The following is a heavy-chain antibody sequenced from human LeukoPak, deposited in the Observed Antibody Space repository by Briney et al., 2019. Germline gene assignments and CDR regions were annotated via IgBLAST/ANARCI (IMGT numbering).Heavy chain of an antibody. J-gene: IGHJ4*02. Sequence: GGSLRLSCAASGFTFSSYGMHWVRQAPGKGLDWVAFIRYDGSNKYYADSVKGRFTISRDKSKNTLYLQMNSLRAEDTAVYYCAKVDGSGSYYDYWSQGTLVTVSS. D-gene: IGHD3-10*01. CDR2: IRYDGSNK. V-gene: IGHV3-30*02. CDR1: GFTFSSYG. CDR3: AKVDGSGSYYDY.